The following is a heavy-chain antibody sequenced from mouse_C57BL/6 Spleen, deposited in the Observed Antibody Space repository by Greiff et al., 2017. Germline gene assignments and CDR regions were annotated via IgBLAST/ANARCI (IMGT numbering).Heavy chain of an antibody. Sequence: QVQLKQPGAELVKPGASVKLSCKASGYTFTSYWMHWVKQRPGQGLEWIGMIHPNSGSTNYNEKFKSKATLTVDKSSSTAYMQLSSLTSEDSAVYYCARATAQATTYWGQGTLVTVSA. J-gene: IGHJ3*01. D-gene: IGHD3-2*02. CDR2: IHPNSGST. CDR1: GYTFTSYW. CDR3: ARATAQATTY. V-gene: IGHV1-64*01.